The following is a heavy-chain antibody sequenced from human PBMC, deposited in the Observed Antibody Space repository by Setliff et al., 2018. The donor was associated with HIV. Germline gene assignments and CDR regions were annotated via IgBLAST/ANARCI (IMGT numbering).Heavy chain of an antibody. CDR1: SGSVSSGSYY. V-gene: IGHV4-61*01. CDR3: ARYSPRGYTLTGPY. Sequence: SETLSLTCTVSSGSVSSGSYYWSWIRQPPGKGLEWIGYIYYSGSTKHNPSLKSRVTISLDTSKNQFSLKLTSVTAADTAVYYCARYSPRGYTLTGPYWGQGTLVTVS. CDR2: IYYSGST. D-gene: IGHD6-25*01. J-gene: IGHJ4*02.